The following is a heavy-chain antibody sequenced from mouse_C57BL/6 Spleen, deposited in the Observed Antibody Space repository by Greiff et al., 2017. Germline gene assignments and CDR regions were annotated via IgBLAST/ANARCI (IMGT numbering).Heavy chain of an antibody. D-gene: IGHD2-3*01. CDR2: IRLKSDNYAT. CDR3: TVYDGYYTANFDY. CDR1: GFTFSNYW. Sequence: EVQVVESGGGLVQPGGSMKLSCVASGFTFSNYWMNWVRQSPEKGLEWVAQIRLKSDNYATHYEESVKGRFTISRDDSKSSVYLQMNNLRAEDTEIYYGTVYDGYYTANFDYWGQGTTLTVSS. V-gene: IGHV6-3*01. J-gene: IGHJ2*01.